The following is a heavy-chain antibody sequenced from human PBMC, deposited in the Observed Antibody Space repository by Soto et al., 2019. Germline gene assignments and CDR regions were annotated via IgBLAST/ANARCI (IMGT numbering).Heavy chain of an antibody. CDR1: GYTFTSYD. J-gene: IGHJ4*02. D-gene: IGHD6-19*01. CDR3: ARKSSSGWDFDY. V-gene: IGHV1-18*01. Sequence: QVQLVQSGAEVKKPGASVKVPCKASGYTFTSYDISWVRQAPGQGLEWMGWISGYSGNTNYAQRLQGRVTMTTDTSSRTAYMELRSLRSDDTAVYYCARKSSSGWDFDYWGQGTLVTVSS. CDR2: ISGYSGNT.